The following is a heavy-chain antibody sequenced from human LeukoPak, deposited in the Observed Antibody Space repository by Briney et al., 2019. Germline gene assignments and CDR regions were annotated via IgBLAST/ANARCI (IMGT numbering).Heavy chain of an antibody. V-gene: IGHV3-7*03. CDR1: GFTLSSYW. J-gene: IGHJ4*02. Sequence: AGGSLRLSCAASGFTLSSYWMSWVRQAPGKGLEWVANIKQDGSEKYYVDSVKGRFTISRDNAKNSLYLQMNSLRAEDTAVYYCSKDKIVGATNFDYWGQGTLVTVSS. CDR2: IKQDGSEK. CDR3: SKDKIVGATNFDY. D-gene: IGHD1-26*01.